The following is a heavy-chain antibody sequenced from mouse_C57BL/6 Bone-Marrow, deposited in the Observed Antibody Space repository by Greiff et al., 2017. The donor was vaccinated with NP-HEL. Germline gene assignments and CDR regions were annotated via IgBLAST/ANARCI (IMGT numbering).Heavy chain of an antibody. V-gene: IGHV1-85*01. D-gene: IGHD1-1*01. CDR1: GYTFTSYD. J-gene: IGHJ3*01. CDR3: AREGDGGSSRAWFAY. CDR2: IYPRDGST. Sequence: QVQLQQSGPELVKPGASVKLSCKASGYTFTSYDINWVKQRPGQGLEWIGWIYPRDGSTKYNEKFKGKATLTVDTSSSTAYMELHSLTSEDSAVYFCAREGDGGSSRAWFAYWGQGTLVTVSA.